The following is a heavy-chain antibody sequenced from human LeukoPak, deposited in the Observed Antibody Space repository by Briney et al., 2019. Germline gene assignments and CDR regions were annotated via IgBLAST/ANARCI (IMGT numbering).Heavy chain of an antibody. D-gene: IGHD6-19*01. Sequence: ASVTVSFKASGFTFNIYGISWVRQAPGQGLEWMGWISAWNGDTHYEQKFQGRVIITTETSTSTAYMEMSSLTSDDTAVYYCARDPTNTSGRYVYLDYWGQGTLVTVST. J-gene: IGHJ4*02. CDR3: ARDPTNTSGRYVYLDY. V-gene: IGHV1-18*01. CDR1: GFTFNIYG. CDR2: ISAWNGDT.